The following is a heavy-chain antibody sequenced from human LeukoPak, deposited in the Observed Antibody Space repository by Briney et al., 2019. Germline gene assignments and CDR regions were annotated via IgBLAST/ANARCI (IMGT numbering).Heavy chain of an antibody. CDR3: AREQFSHTSDYFDN. Sequence: GGSLRISCAAPGFMFDDYAMHWVRQVPGRGLEWVSLISGDGVSSFYADSVRGRFTISRDNNNNSLSLQMHSLTAEDTAFYYCAREQFSHTSDYFDNWGQGILVTVSS. CDR2: ISGDGVSS. CDR1: GFMFDDYA. D-gene: IGHD5-24*01. J-gene: IGHJ4*02. V-gene: IGHV3-43*02.